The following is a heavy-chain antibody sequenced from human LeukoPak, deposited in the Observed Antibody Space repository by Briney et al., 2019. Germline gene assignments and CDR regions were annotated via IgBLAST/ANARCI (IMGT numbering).Heavy chain of an antibody. D-gene: IGHD5-24*01. CDR1: GFTFSSYA. CDR2: VRAGEEPT. J-gene: IGHJ4*02. V-gene: IGHV3-23*01. Sequence: GGSLRLSCAASGFTFSSYAMSWVREAPGEGLEWVSAVRAGEEPTYYAASVKGRFAISRANSKNTLYLQMTSLRAENTAVYYCAKDMTSGVGYNSFDYWGQGTLVTVSS. CDR3: AKDMTSGVGYNSFDY.